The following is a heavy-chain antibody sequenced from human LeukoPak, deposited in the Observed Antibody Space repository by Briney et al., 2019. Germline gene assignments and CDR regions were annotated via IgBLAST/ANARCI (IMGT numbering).Heavy chain of an antibody. CDR3: ARVGSSGWYVHPTLDY. D-gene: IGHD6-19*01. V-gene: IGHV1-2*02. CDR1: GGTFSSYA. CDR2: INPNSGDT. J-gene: IGHJ4*02. Sequence: ASVKASCKASGGTFSSYAISWVRQAPGQGLEWMGRINPNSGDTNYAQKFQGRVTVTRDTSISTAYMELSRLRSDDTAVYYCARVGSSGWYVHPTLDYWGQGTLVTVSS.